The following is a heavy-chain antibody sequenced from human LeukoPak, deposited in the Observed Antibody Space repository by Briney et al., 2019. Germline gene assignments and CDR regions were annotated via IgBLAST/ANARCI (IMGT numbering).Heavy chain of an antibody. D-gene: IGHD1-1*01. CDR2: ISSSSSYI. J-gene: IGHJ4*02. V-gene: IGHV3-21*01. CDR1: GFTFSSYS. CDR3: ARDLEGGIPDY. Sequence: GRSLRLSCAASGFTFSSYSMNWVRQAPGKGLEWVSSISSSSSYIYYADSVKGRFTISRDNAKNPLYLQMNSLRAEDTAVYYCARDLEGGIPDYWGQGTLVTVSS.